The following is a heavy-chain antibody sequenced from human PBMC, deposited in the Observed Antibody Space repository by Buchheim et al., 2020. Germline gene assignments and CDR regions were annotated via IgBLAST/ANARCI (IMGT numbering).Heavy chain of an antibody. V-gene: IGHV3-33*01. J-gene: IGHJ4*02. CDR3: VSQVFDSGWGEVDS. CDR1: GFTFSTYG. CDR2: IWHDGGTK. Sequence: QVQLVESGGGVVQPGRSLRLSCAASGFTFSTYGMHWVRQAPGKGLQWVGVIWHDGGTKLYADSVKGRFIISRDNSKNTVFLQMDSLRVEDTAVYYCVSQVFDSGWGEVDSWGQGT. D-gene: IGHD6-19*01.